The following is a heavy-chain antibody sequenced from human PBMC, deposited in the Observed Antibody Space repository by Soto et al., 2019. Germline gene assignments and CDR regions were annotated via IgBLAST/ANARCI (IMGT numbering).Heavy chain of an antibody. CDR1: GGSSSSHS. Sequence: SETLSLTCAISGGSSSSHSKSWVRQPPGKGLEWIGEIHHDGSTNYNPSLKSRVTISGDTSKNHFSLELSSVTAADTAVSYCATYDVGTIIQYYWGQGTLVTVSS. CDR2: IHHDGST. D-gene: IGHD2-21*02. V-gene: IGHV4-34*01. J-gene: IGHJ4*02. CDR3: ATYDVGTIIQYY.